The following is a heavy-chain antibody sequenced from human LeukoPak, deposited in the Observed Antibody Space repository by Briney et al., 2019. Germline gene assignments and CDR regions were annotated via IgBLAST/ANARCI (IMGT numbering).Heavy chain of an antibody. CDR1: GYSFTNYW. CDR3: ARHSTYYDFWSGYEPPDDAFAI. Sequence: GESLKISCKGSGYSFTNYWIGWVRQMPGKGLDWMGIIYPGDSNTIYSPSFQGQVTISADKSISTAYLQWSSLKASDTAMYYCARHSTYYDFWSGYEPPDDAFAIWGQGTMVTVSS. V-gene: IGHV5-51*01. D-gene: IGHD3-3*01. J-gene: IGHJ3*02. CDR2: IYPGDSNT.